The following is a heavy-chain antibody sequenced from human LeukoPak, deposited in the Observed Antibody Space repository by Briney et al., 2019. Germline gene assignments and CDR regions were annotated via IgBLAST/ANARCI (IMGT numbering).Heavy chain of an antibody. CDR2: IYYSGST. J-gene: IGHJ4*02. CDR3: AGLRLSGYKYADY. V-gene: IGHV4-59*08. CDR1: GGSISSYY. D-gene: IGHD5-24*01. Sequence: SETLSLTCTVSGGSISSYYWSWIRQPPGKGLEWIGYIYYSGSTNYNPSLKSRVTISVDTSKNQFSLKLSSVTAADTAVYYCAGLRLSGYKYADYWRQGTLVTVSS.